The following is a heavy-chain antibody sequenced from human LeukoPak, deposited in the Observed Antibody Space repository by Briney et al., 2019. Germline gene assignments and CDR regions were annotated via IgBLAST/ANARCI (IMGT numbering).Heavy chain of an antibody. CDR3: ARVIIAAAGSYGVYYYYMDV. D-gene: IGHD6-13*01. CDR2: IYYSGST. Sequence: PETLSHTRIVSRGSTSSYYWSWIPHPPGKGLEWIGYIYYSGSTNYNPSLKSRVTISVDTSKNQFSLKLSSVTAADTAVYYCARVIIAAAGSYGVYYYYMDVWGKGTTVTVSS. CDR1: RGSTSSYY. J-gene: IGHJ6*03. V-gene: IGHV4-59*01.